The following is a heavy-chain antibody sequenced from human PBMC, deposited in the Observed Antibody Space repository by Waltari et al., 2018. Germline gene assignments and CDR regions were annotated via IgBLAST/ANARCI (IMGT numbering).Heavy chain of an antibody. J-gene: IGHJ5*02. CDR2: ISAYKGNT. V-gene: IGHV1-18*01. CDR1: GSTLTSHG. CDR3: ARDLVFTISEEPWFDP. Sequence: VQLVQSGAEVDKPGASVKVPGMAFGSTLTSHGIRRGPHAPRQGLEWVGRISAYKGNTNYAQKPQGRVTMTTDTSTSTAYMELRSLRSDDTAVYYCARDLVFTISEEPWFDPWGQGTLVTVSS. D-gene: IGHD3-3*01.